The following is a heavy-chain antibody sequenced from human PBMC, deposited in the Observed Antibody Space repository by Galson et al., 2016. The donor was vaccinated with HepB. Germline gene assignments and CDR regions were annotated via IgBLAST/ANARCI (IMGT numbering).Heavy chain of an antibody. D-gene: IGHD5-24*01. Sequence: LRLSWAASGNTVTTNYISWVRQAPGKGLEWVAILYSGGTTVYADSVRGRLTITRDDSKNPVHLQLNSLRVEDTAMYFCASAPTITPIWGPWGQGTLVTVSS. CDR1: GNTVTTNY. CDR2: LYSGGTT. V-gene: IGHV3-53*01. J-gene: IGHJ5*02. CDR3: ASAPTITPIWGP.